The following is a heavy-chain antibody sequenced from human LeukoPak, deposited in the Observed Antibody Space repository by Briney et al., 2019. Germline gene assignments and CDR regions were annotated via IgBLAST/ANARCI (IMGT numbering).Heavy chain of an antibody. J-gene: IGHJ5*02. Sequence: PSETLSLTCTVSGGSISSSSYYWGWIRQPPGKGLEWIGSIYYSGSTYYNPSLKSRVTISVDTSKNQFSLKLSPVTAADTAVYYCARAIAAAGTARGWLDPWGQGTLVTVSS. CDR2: IYYSGST. CDR1: GGSISSSSYY. V-gene: IGHV4-39*01. D-gene: IGHD6-13*01. CDR3: ARAIAAAGTARGWLDP.